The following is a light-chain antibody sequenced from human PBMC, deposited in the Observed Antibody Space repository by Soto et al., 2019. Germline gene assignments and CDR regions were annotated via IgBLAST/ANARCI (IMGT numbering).Light chain of an antibody. CDR2: SNN. CDR3: AAWDDSLNGFVV. Sequence: QSVLTQPPSASGTPGQRVTISCSGSSSNIGSNPVNWYQQLPGTAPKLLIYSNNQRPSGVPDRFSGSKSGTSASLAISGLQSEYEADYYCAAWDDSLNGFVVFGGGTKLTVL. V-gene: IGLV1-44*01. CDR1: SSNIGSNP. J-gene: IGLJ2*01.